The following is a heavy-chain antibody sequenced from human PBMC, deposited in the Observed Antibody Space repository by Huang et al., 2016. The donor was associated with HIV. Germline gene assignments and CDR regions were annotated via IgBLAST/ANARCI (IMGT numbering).Heavy chain of an antibody. CDR2: ISAYNGNT. CDR1: GYTFTSFG. Sequence: QVQLVQSGAEVKKSGASVKVSCEASGYTFTSFGISWVRQAPGQGLEWMGWISAYNGNTDYAQNLQGRVTMTTDTSTSTAYMELRSLRSDDTAVYYCASLRITTRPYYGMDVWGQGTTVTVS. V-gene: IGHV1-18*04. J-gene: IGHJ6*02. D-gene: IGHD6-6*01. CDR3: ASLRITTRPYYGMDV.